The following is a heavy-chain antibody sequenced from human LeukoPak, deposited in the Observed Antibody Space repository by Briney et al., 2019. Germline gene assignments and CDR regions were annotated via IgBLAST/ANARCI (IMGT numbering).Heavy chain of an antibody. D-gene: IGHD3-3*01. CDR2: IYTSGST. J-gene: IGHJ6*02. V-gene: IGHV4-61*02. CDR1: GGSISSGSYY. Sequence: SQTLSLTCTVSGGSISSGSYYWSWIRQPAGKGLEWIGRIYTSGSTNYNPSLKSRVTISVDTSKNQFSLKLSSVTAADTAVYYCARAHYDFWEGYYYYYGMDVWGQGTTVTVSS. CDR3: ARAHYDFWEGYYYYYGMDV.